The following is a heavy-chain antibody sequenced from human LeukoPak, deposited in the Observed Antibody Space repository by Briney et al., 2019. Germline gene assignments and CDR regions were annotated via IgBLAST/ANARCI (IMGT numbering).Heavy chain of an antibody. CDR2: IKQDGSEK. J-gene: IGHJ4*02. CDR3: AKGDTYYYGSGIDY. Sequence: GGSLRLSCAASGFTFSSYWMSWVRQAPGKGLEWVANIKQDGSEKYYVDSVKGRFTISRDNSKNTLYLQMNSLRAEDTAVYYCAKGDTYYYGSGIDYWGQGTLVTVSS. CDR1: GFTFSSYW. V-gene: IGHV3-7*01. D-gene: IGHD3-10*01.